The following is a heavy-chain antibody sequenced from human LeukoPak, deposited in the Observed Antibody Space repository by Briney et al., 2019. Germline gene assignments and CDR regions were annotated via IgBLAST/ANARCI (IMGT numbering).Heavy chain of an antibody. CDR2: IYYSGST. J-gene: IGHJ4*02. CDR3: ARGHSSSWYFLDY. CDR1: GGSISSYD. Sequence: SETLSLTCTVSGGSISSYDWSWIRQPPGKGLEWIGYIYYSGSTNYNPSLKSRVTISLDTSKNQFSLNLISVTAADTAVYYCARGHSSSWYFLDYWGQGTLVTVSS. D-gene: IGHD6-13*01. V-gene: IGHV4-59*01.